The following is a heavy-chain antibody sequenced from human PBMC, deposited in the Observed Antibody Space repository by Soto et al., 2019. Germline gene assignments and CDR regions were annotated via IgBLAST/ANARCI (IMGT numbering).Heavy chain of an antibody. CDR1: GYTFTTND. CDR3: AREKTSYGMDV. CDR2: MNPNSGNT. J-gene: IGHJ6*02. V-gene: IGHV1-8*01. Sequence: QVQLVQSGAEVKKPGASVKVSYRASGYTFTTNDINWVRQATGQGLEWMGWMNPNSGNTGYAQKFQGRVTMTRNTSISTAYMKLSSLRSEDTAVYYCAREKTSYGMDVWGQGTTVTVS.